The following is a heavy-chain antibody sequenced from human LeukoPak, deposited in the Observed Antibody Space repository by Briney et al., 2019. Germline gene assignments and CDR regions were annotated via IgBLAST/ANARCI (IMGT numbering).Heavy chain of an antibody. D-gene: IGHD6-13*01. V-gene: IGHV3-21*01. J-gene: IGHJ4*02. CDR2: ISSSSSYI. Sequence: GGSLRLSCAASGFTFSSHSMNWVRQAPGKGLEWVSSISSSSSYIYYADSVKGRFTISRDNAKNSLYLQMNSLRAEDTAVYYCARVTAAAGTKHFDYWGQGTLVTVSS. CDR1: GFTFSSHS. CDR3: ARVTAAAGTKHFDY.